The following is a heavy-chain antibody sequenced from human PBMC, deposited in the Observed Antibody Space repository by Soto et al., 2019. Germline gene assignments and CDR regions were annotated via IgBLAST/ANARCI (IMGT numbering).Heavy chain of an antibody. D-gene: IGHD4-4*01. J-gene: IGHJ6*02. CDR1: GFTFSSYS. V-gene: IGHV3-48*02. Sequence: GGSLRLSCAASGFTFSSYSMNWVRQAPGKGLEWVSYISSSSSTIYYADSVKGRFTISRDNAKNSLYLQMNSLRDEDTAVYYCVLLQSELYYYYYGMDVWGQGTTVTVSS. CDR2: ISSSSSTI. CDR3: VLLQSELYYYYYGMDV.